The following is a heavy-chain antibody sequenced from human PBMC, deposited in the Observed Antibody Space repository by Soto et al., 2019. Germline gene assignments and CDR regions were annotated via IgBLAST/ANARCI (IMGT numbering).Heavy chain of an antibody. CDR1: GGSISGFY. CDR3: ARTPLL. D-gene: IGHD1-26*01. Sequence: SETLSLTCTVSGGSISGFYWSWIRQHPGKGLEWIGYIYYSGSTYYNPSLKSRVTISVDTSKNQFSLKLSSVTAADTAVYYCARTPLLWGQGTLVTVSS. V-gene: IGHV4-31*03. J-gene: IGHJ4*02. CDR2: IYYSGST.